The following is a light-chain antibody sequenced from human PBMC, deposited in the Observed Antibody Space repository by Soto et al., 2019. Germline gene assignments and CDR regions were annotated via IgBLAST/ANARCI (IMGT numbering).Light chain of an antibody. CDR3: GSYTTSSNYV. V-gene: IGLV2-14*03. Sequence: QSALGQAASVSGSPGQSITISCTGTISDVGSYNYVSWYQQYPGKAPKLMIYDVSTRPSGVSDRFSGSKSGNTASLTISGLRAEDEADYYCGSYTTSSNYVFGTGTKVTVL. CDR2: DVS. J-gene: IGLJ1*01. CDR1: ISDVGSYNY.